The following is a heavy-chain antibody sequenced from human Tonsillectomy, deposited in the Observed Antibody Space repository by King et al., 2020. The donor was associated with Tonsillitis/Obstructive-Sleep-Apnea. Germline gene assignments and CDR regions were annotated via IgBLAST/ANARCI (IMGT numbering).Heavy chain of an antibody. CDR1: GYTFTGYY. Sequence: VQLVQSGAEVKKPGASVKVSCKASGYTFTGYYMHWVRQAPGQGLEWMGWINPNSGGTNNAQKFQGWVTMTRDTSISTAYMELSRLRSDDTAVYYCARDTSGGYALNFDYWGQGTLVTVSS. D-gene: IGHD5-12*01. CDR2: INPNSGGT. V-gene: IGHV1-2*04. J-gene: IGHJ4*02. CDR3: ARDTSGGYALNFDY.